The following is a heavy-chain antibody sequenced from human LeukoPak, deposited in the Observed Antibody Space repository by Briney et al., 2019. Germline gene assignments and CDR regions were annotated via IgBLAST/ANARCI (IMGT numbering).Heavy chain of an antibody. D-gene: IGHD6-6*01. J-gene: IGHJ4*02. CDR2: IKQNGSDK. CDR3: ARWATSFDL. CDR1: GLTLGNHW. Sequence: PGGSLRLSCAASGLTLGNHWMSWVRQAPGKGLEWVANIKQNGSDKYYGDSVTGRFSISRDNAKASLYLQMDSLRVEDTAVYFCARWATSFDLWGQGTLVTVSS. V-gene: IGHV3-7*01.